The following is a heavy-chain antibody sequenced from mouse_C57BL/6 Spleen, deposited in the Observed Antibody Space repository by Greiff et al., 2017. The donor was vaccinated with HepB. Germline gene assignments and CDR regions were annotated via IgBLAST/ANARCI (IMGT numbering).Heavy chain of an antibody. CDR3: TGGWLLPFAY. V-gene: IGHV1-5*01. D-gene: IGHD2-3*01. CDR1: GYTFTSYW. CDR2: IYPGNSDT. Sequence: VQLQQSGTVLARPGASVKMSCKTSGYTFTSYWMHWVKQRPGQGLEWIGAIYPGNSDTSYNQKFKSKAKLTAVTSASTAYMELSSLTNEDSAVYYCTGGWLLPFAYWGQGTLVTVSA. J-gene: IGHJ3*01.